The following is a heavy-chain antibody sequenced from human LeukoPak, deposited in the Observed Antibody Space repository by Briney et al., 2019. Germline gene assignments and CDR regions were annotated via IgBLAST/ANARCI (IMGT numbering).Heavy chain of an antibody. Sequence: SETLSLTCTVSGGSISSSSYYWGWIRQPPGKGLEWIGSIYYSGSTYYNPSLKSRVTISVDTSKNQFSLKLSSVTAADTAVYYCARDRKFWSGYFTYYFDYWGQGTLVTVSS. CDR3: ARDRKFWSGYFTYYFDY. D-gene: IGHD3-3*01. CDR1: GGSISSSSYY. V-gene: IGHV4-39*02. CDR2: IYYSGST. J-gene: IGHJ4*02.